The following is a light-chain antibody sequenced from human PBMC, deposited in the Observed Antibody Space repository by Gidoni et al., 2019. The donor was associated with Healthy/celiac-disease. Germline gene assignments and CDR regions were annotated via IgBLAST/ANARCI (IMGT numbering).Light chain of an antibody. Sequence: QSALTQPASVSGSPGQSITISCTGTSSDVGGYNYVSWYQQHPGKAPKLIIYEVSNRPSGVSNRFSGSKSGNTASLTISGLQAEDEADYYCSSYTSSSPPYVFGTGTKVTVL. J-gene: IGLJ1*01. CDR3: SSYTSSSPPYV. V-gene: IGLV2-14*01. CDR2: EVS. CDR1: SSDVGGYNY.